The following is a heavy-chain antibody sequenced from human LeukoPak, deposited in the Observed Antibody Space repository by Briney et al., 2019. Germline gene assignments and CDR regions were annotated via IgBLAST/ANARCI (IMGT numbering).Heavy chain of an antibody. Sequence: GRSLRLSCAASGFTFRSYGMLWVRQAPGKGLEWVAVISYDGSNKYYADSVKGRFTISRDNSKNTLYLQMNSLRAEDTAVYYCAKAGSGGSPIEYWGQGTLVTVSS. J-gene: IGHJ4*02. D-gene: IGHD2-15*01. CDR1: GFTFRSYG. V-gene: IGHV3-30*18. CDR2: ISYDGSNK. CDR3: AKAGSGGSPIEY.